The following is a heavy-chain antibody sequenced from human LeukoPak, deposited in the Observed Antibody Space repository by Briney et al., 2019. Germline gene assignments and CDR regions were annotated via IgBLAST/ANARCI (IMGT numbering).Heavy chain of an antibody. J-gene: IGHJ4*02. CDR2: ITGDCNYI. V-gene: IGHV3-21*04. CDR3: ARDDYYDSSGLDY. D-gene: IGHD3-22*01. Sequence: GGSLRLSCAASGFTFNDYTMTWVRQAPGKGLEWVSSITGDCNYIFYADSVKGRFTISRDNSKNILYLQMNSLRAEDTAVYYCARDDYYDSSGLDYWGQGTLVTVSS. CDR1: GFTFNDYT.